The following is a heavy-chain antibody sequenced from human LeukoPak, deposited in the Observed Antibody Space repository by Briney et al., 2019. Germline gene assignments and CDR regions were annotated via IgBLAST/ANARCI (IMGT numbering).Heavy chain of an antibody. Sequence: QPGRSLRLSCAASGFTFSSYGMHWVRQAPGKGLEWVAVIWYDGSNKYYADSVKGRFTISRDNSKNTLYLQMNSLRAEDTAVYYCATLGFVGAATHNWFDPWGQGTLVTVSS. CDR1: GFTFSSYG. J-gene: IGHJ5*02. D-gene: IGHD1-26*01. CDR3: ATLGFVGAATHNWFDP. V-gene: IGHV3-33*01. CDR2: IWYDGSNK.